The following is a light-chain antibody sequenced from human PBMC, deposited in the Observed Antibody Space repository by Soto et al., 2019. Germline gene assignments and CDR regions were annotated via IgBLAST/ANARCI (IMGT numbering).Light chain of an antibody. J-gene: IGLJ3*02. CDR1: GSNLGAKYA. V-gene: IGLV1-40*01. Sequence: QSVLTQPPSVSGAPGQKVTISCTGSGSNLGAKYAVHWYQQLPGTAPKLLIYDNINRPSGVPDRFSGSKSDTSASLGITGLQAEDEADYYCQSYDTSLSGSVFGGGTKLTVL. CDR3: QSYDTSLSGSV. CDR2: DNI.